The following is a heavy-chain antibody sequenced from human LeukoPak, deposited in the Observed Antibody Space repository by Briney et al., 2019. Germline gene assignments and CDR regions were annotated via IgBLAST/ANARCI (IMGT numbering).Heavy chain of an antibody. J-gene: IGHJ2*01. CDR2: IYYSGST. V-gene: IGHV4-59*08. CDR3: ARHSYYYDSSGYYLRWYFDL. D-gene: IGHD3-22*01. Sequence: PSETLSLTCTVSGGSISSYYWSWIRQPPGKGLEWIGYIYYSGSTNYNPSLKSRVTISVDTSKNQFSLKLSSVTAADTAVYYCARHSYYYDSSGYYLRWYFDLWGRGTLVTVSS. CDR1: GGSISSYY.